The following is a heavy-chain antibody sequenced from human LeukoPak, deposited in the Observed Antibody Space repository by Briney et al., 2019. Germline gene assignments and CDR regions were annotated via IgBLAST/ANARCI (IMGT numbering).Heavy chain of an antibody. J-gene: IGHJ5*02. CDR2: ISGSGSGDST. Sequence: PGGSLRLSCAASGFTFSSYAMNWVRHAPGKGLEWVSAISGSGSGDSTYYADSVKGRFTISRDNAKNSLYLQMNSLRAEDTAVYYCARELTPGPTLDYYYDSSGYYSFGVWFDPWGQGTLVTVSS. D-gene: IGHD3-22*01. CDR3: ARELTPGPTLDYYYDSSGYYSFGVWFDP. V-gene: IGHV3-23*01. CDR1: GFTFSSYA.